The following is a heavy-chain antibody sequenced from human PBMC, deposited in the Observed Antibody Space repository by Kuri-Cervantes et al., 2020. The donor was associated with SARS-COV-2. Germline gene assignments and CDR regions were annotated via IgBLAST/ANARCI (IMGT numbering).Heavy chain of an antibody. J-gene: IGHJ6*02. V-gene: IGHV3-21*01. CDR2: ISSSSSYI. D-gene: IGHD2-8*01. CDR1: GFTFSSYS. CDR3: ARDNVGYYYYGMDV. Sequence: GESLKISCAASGFTFSSYSMNWVRQAPGKGLEWVSSISSSSSYIYYADSVKGRFTISRDNAKNSLYLQMNSLRAGDTAVYYCARDNVGYYYYGMDVWGQGTTVTVSS.